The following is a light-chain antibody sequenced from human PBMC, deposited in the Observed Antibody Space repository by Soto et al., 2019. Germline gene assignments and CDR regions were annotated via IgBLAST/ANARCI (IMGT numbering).Light chain of an antibody. CDR1: QSVSNS. CDR2: GAS. V-gene: IGKV3-15*01. CDR3: QQYNNWPRT. J-gene: IGKJ1*01. Sequence: EIVLTQSPATLSLSQGERATLSGRASQSVSNSLAWFQQKPGQAPRLLIYGASTRATGIPARFSGSGSGTEFTLTISSLQSEDGEVYDGQQYNNWPRTFGQGTKVDIK.